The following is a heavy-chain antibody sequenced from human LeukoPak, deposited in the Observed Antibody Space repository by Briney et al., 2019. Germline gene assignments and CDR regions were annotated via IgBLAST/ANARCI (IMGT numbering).Heavy chain of an antibody. CDR2: ISYDGSNK. CDR1: GFTFSSYG. J-gene: IGHJ4*02. V-gene: IGHV3-30*18. D-gene: IGHD3-22*01. CDR3: AKRGSSGSPYYFDY. Sequence: GGSLRLSCAASGFTFSSYGMHWVRQAPGKGLEWVAVISYDGSNKYYADSVKGRFTISGDNSKNTLYLQMNSLRAADTAVYYYAKRGSSGSPYYFDYWGQGTLVTVSS.